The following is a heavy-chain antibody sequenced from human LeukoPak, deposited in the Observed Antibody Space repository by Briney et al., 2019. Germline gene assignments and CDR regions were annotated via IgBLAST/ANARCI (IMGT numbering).Heavy chain of an antibody. CDR3: AKGYYDRSGRSYYFDY. J-gene: IGHJ4*02. CDR1: GFTFSSYA. V-gene: IGHV3-23*01. Sequence: GGSLRLSCAASGFTFSSYAMSWVRQAPGKGLEWVSAISGSGGSTYYADSVKGRFTISRDNAKNSLYLQMNSLRAEDTALYYCAKGYYDRSGRSYYFDYWGQGTLVTVSS. D-gene: IGHD3-22*01. CDR2: ISGSGGST.